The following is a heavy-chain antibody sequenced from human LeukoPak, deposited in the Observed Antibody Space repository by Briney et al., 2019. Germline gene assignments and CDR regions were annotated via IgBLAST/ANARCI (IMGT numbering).Heavy chain of an antibody. CDR1: GFTFNTYT. J-gene: IGHJ4*02. CDR3: GNSRGSYV. Sequence: GGSLRLSCAASGFTFNTYTMNWVRQTPGKGLEWVSSVGSISDYVSYADSVKGRFTISRDNAKNSVYLQMNSLRVEDMGVYYCGNSRGSYVWGQGTLVTVSS. V-gene: IGHV3-21*01. CDR2: VGSISDYV. D-gene: IGHD3-16*01.